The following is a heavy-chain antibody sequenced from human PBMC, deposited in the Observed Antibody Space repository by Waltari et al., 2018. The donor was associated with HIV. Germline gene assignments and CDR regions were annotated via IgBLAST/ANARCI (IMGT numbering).Heavy chain of an antibody. CDR2: INRRGGST. Sequence: QVQLVQSGAEVKKPGASVKVSCKASGYTFTSYYMHWVRQAPGQGVEWMGIINRRGGSTRNGQNFQVRDTMTRDTSTCTVYMELSSLRAEDTAVYYCASDNDYGDSRFDYWGQGTLVTVSS. D-gene: IGHD4-17*01. CDR3: ASDNDYGDSRFDY. J-gene: IGHJ4*02. CDR1: GYTFTSYY. V-gene: IGHV1-46*01.